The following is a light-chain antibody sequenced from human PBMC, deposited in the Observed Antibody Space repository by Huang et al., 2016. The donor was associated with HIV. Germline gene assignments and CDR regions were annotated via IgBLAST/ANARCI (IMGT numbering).Light chain of an antibody. CDR2: DAS. CDR3: QQRFT. CDR1: QSIGTY. Sequence: EIVLTQSPATLSLSPGERATLSCRASQSIGTYLAWFQQKPGQAPRLLIYDASNRATGIPARFSGSGSGTDFTLTISSLEPEDFAVYYCQQRFTFGPGTKVDIK. V-gene: IGKV3-11*01. J-gene: IGKJ3*01.